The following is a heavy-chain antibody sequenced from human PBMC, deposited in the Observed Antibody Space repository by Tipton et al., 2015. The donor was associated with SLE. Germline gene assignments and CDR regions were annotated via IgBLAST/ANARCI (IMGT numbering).Heavy chain of an antibody. CDR1: GFNFNYYW. J-gene: IGHJ6*02. CDR2: INSDGTTT. Sequence: SLRLSCTASGFNFNYYWMHWVRQVPGKGLLWASHINSDGTTTTYADSVKGRFTISRDDSKNTLYLQMSSLRAEDTAIYYCGKGLNFDFWSGFGMDVWGQGTTVTVS. V-gene: IGHV3-74*01. CDR3: GKGLNFDFWSGFGMDV. D-gene: IGHD3-3*01.